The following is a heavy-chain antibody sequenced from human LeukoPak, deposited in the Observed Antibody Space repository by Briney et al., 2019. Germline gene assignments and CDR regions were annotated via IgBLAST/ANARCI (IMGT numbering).Heavy chain of an antibody. D-gene: IGHD4/OR15-4a*01. V-gene: IGHV3-7*01. Sequence: GGSLRLSCAASGFTYSSYALTWVRQAPGKGLEWVANINQDASEKTYLDSVKGRFTISRDNAKNSLYLQMNSLRVEDTAVYYCARAIPYSDNYIWYFDSWGQGTLVTVSS. CDR1: GFTYSSYA. CDR3: ARAIPYSDNYIWYFDS. CDR2: INQDASEK. J-gene: IGHJ4*02.